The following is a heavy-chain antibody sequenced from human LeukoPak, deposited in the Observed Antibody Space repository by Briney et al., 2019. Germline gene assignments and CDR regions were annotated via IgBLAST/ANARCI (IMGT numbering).Heavy chain of an antibody. V-gene: IGHV4-34*01. J-gene: IGHJ6*02. CDR1: GGYFSDYF. CDR2: INHSGRT. Sequence: SETLSLTCAVYGGYFSDYFWGWIRQPPGKGLEWIGEINHSGRTYYNPSLKSRVTISVDTSKNQFSLNLSSVTAADTAVYYCARDVVVVPAAIHYGMDVWGQGTTVTVSS. CDR3: ARDVVVVPAAIHYGMDV. D-gene: IGHD2-2*01.